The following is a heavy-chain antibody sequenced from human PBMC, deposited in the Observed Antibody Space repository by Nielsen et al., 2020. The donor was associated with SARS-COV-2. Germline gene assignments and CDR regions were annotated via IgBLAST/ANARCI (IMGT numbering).Heavy chain of an antibody. CDR2: IDWDDDK. CDR3: ARITIGPYDILTGDWYFDL. CDR1: GFSLSTNGMC. D-gene: IGHD3-9*01. V-gene: IGHV2-70*11. J-gene: IGHJ2*01. Sequence: SGPTLVKPTQTLTLTCTFSGFSLSTNGMCVSWIRQPPGKALEWLARIDWDDDKYYSTSLKTRLTIAKDTSKNQVVLTMTNMDPVDTATYYCARITIGPYDILTGDWYFDLWGRGTLVTVSS.